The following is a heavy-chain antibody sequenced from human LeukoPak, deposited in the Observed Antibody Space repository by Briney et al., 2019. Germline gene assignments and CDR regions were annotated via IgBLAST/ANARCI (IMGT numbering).Heavy chain of an antibody. CDR3: AKDTTLDY. CDR2: ISYDGSNK. CDR1: GFTFSSYG. Sequence: GGSLRLSCEASGFTFSSYGMHWVRQAPGKGLEWVAVISYDGSNKYYADSVKGRFTISRDNSKNTLYLQMNSLRAEDTAVYYCAKDTTLDYWGQGTLVTVSS. D-gene: IGHD2/OR15-2a*01. V-gene: IGHV3-30*18. J-gene: IGHJ4*02.